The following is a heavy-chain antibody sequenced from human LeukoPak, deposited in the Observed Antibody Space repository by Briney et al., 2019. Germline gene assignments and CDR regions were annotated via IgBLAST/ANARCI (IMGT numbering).Heavy chain of an antibody. V-gene: IGHV4-39*01. CDR3: ARTGRITMIVVVTPFDY. J-gene: IGHJ4*02. CDR1: GESFRAYY. D-gene: IGHD3-22*01. CDR2: IYYSGST. Sequence: PSETLSLTCAVYGESFRAYYWAWLRQPPGKGLEWIGSIYYSGSTYYNPSLKSRVTISVDTSKNQFSLKLSSVTAADTAVYYCARTGRITMIVVVTPFDYWGQGTLVTVSS.